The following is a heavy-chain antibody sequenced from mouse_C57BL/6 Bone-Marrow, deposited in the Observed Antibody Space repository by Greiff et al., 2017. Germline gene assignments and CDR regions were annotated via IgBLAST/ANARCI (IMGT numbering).Heavy chain of an antibody. Sequence: QVQLQQSGAELVRPGTSVKVSCKASGYAFTNYLIEWVKQRPGQGLEWIGVINPGSGGTNYNEQFKGKATLTADKSSSTAYMQLSSLTSEDSAVYFCARSKNWGSWCAYWGQGTLVTVSA. CDR3: ARSKNWGSWCAY. V-gene: IGHV1-54*01. CDR2: INPGSGGT. J-gene: IGHJ3*01. CDR1: GYAFTNYL. D-gene: IGHD4-1*01.